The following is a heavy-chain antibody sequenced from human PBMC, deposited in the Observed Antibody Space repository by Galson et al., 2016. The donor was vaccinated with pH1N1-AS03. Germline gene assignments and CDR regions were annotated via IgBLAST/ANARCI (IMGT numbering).Heavy chain of an antibody. CDR2: IYYSGGT. CDR3: ARFRSSWTFYYGLDV. Sequence: ETLSLTCTVSGGSISSYYWTWIRQPPGKGLEWIGHIYYSGGTNYNPSLKSRVTISVDTTKNQFSLKLSSVTAADTAVYYCARFRSSWTFYYGLDVWGQGTTVTVSS. J-gene: IGHJ6*02. V-gene: IGHV4-59*01. CDR1: GGSISSYY. D-gene: IGHD6-13*01.